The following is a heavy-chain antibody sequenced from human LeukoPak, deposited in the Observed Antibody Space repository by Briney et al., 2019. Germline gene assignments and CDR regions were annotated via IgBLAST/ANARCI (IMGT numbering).Heavy chain of an antibody. V-gene: IGHV1-2*02. D-gene: IGHD1-1*01. CDR3: ARVRDNACDY. J-gene: IGHJ4*02. CDR2: RRGDTGDT. CDR1: GYMVSDYY. Sequence: GASVTVSCKTSGYMVSDYYMHWVRQAPGQGLEWMGWRRGDTGDTDSAQKFKGRDTMTRDTATNTAYKQLSRLTYDDTAIYFCARVRDNACDYWGQGTLVTVSS.